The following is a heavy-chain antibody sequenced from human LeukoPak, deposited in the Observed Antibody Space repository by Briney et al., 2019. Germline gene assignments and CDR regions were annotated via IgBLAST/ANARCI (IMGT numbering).Heavy chain of an antibody. D-gene: IGHD4-11*01. CDR3: AKDAQRGFDYSNSLEY. V-gene: IGHV3-33*06. CDR2: IWSDGTNK. J-gene: IGHJ4*02. CDR1: GLTFSHYG. Sequence: GRSLTLSCAASGLTFSHYGMHWVRQAPGKGLEWVAVIWSDGTNKYYADSVKGRFTIYRDDSQNRVFLQMNSLRAEDTALYYCAKDAQRGFDYSNSLEYWGQGALVSVSS.